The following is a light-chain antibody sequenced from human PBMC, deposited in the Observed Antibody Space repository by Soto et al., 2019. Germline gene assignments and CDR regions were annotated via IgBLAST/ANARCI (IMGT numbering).Light chain of an antibody. J-gene: IGKJ4*01. CDR2: KAS. Sequence: DIQMTQSPSTLSASVGDRVTITCRASQTINSWLAWYQQKPGRAPKLLIYKASTLQDGVPPRFSGSGSGTEFTLTITGLQPDDFATYFYQQYNSYVTFGGGTKVEIK. CDR3: QQYNSYVT. V-gene: IGKV1-5*03. CDR1: QTINSW.